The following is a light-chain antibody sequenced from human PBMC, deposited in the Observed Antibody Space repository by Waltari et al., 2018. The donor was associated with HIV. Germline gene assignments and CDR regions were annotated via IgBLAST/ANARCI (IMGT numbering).Light chain of an antibody. CDR2: WAS. CDR1: PTVFYSSNNKNY. Sequence: DIVMTQSPDSLAVFLGERATIDCQSNPTVFYSSNNKNYLAWYQQRPGQPPKLLIYWASTRESGVPDRFSGSGSGTDFTLTISSLQAEDVAVYYCQQYFNAPLTFGGGTKVEIK. V-gene: IGKV4-1*01. CDR3: QQYFNAPLT. J-gene: IGKJ4*01.